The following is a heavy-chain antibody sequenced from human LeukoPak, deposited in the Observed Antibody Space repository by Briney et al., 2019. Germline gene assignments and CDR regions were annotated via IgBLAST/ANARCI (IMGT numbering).Heavy chain of an antibody. CDR1: GVSVSNNY. D-gene: IGHD3-10*01. CDR2: TYSAGTT. CDR3: AREKTTMGRGKAYSIDY. V-gene: IGHV3-53*01. J-gene: IGHJ4*02. Sequence: GGSLRLSCAASGVSVSNNYMSWVRQAPGKGLEWVSVTYSAGTTYYADSVKGRFTISRDNSKNTLYLQMNSLRGDDTAVYYCAREKTTMGRGKAYSIDYWGQGTLVTVSS.